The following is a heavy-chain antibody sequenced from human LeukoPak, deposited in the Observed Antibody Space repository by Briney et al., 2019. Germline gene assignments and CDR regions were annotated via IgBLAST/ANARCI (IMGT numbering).Heavy chain of an antibody. Sequence: GESLRISCKGSGYSFTSYWISWVRQMPGKGLEWMGRIDPSDSYTNYSPSFQGHVTISADKSISTAYLQWSGLKASDTAMYYCARVQRGYSYGPYYFDYWGQGTLVTVSS. CDR3: ARVQRGYSYGPYYFDY. CDR2: IDPSDSYT. D-gene: IGHD5-18*01. J-gene: IGHJ4*02. CDR1: GYSFTSYW. V-gene: IGHV5-10-1*01.